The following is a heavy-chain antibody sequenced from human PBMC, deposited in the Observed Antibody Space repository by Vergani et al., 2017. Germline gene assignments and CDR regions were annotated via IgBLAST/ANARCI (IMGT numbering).Heavy chain of an antibody. V-gene: IGHV3-23*01. Sequence: EVQLLESGGGLVQPGGSLRLSCAASGFTFSSYAMSWVRQAPGKGLEWVSAISGSGGSTYYADSVKGRFTISRDNSKNSLYLQMNSLRTEDTALYYCAKGGDYDYFQHWGQGTLVTVSS. CDR3: AKGGDYDYFQH. D-gene: IGHD4-17*01. J-gene: IGHJ1*01. CDR2: ISGSGGST. CDR1: GFTFSSYA.